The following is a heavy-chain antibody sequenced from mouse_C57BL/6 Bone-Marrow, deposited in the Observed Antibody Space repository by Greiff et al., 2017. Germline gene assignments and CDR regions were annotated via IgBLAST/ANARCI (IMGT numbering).Heavy chain of an antibody. CDR2: ISDGGSYT. CDR1: GFTFSSYA. V-gene: IGHV5-4*03. CDR3: ARGGSTGTAGY. Sequence: MLVESGGGLVKPGGSLKLSCAASGFTFSSYAMSWVRQTPEKRLEWVATISDGGSYTYYPDNVKGRFTISRDNAKNNLYLQMSHLKSEDTAMYYCARGGSTGTAGYWGQGTTLTVSS. J-gene: IGHJ2*01. D-gene: IGHD4-1*01.